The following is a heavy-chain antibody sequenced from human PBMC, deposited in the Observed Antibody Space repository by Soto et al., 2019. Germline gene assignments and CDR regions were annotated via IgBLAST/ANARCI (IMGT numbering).Heavy chain of an antibody. CDR3: ARGXGLTYYYDSSGPNDAFDI. CDR2: ISAYNGNT. D-gene: IGHD3-22*01. Sequence: ASVKVSCKASGYTFTSYGISWVRQAPGQGLEWMGWISAYNGNTNYAQKLQGRVTMTTDTSTSTAYMELRSLRSDDTAVYYCARGXGLTYYYDSSGPNDAFDIWGQGTMVTVSS. CDR1: GYTFTSYG. J-gene: IGHJ3*02. V-gene: IGHV1-18*04.